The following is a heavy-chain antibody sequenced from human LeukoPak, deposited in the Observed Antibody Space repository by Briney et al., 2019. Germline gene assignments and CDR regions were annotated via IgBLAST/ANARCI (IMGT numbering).Heavy chain of an antibody. V-gene: IGHV3-23*01. CDR3: AKDQVGQWLVDYYFDY. Sequence: GGSLRLSCAASGFTFSSYAMSWVRQAPGKGLEWVSAISGSGGSTYYADSVKGRFTISRDNSKNTLYLQMNSLRAGDTAVYYCAKDQVGQWLVDYYFDYWGQGTLVTVSS. CDR1: GFTFSSYA. J-gene: IGHJ4*02. D-gene: IGHD6-19*01. CDR2: ISGSGGST.